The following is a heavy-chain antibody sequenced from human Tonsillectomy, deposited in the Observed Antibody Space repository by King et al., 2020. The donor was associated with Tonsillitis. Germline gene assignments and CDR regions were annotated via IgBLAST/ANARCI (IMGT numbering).Heavy chain of an antibody. D-gene: IGHD3-22*01. J-gene: IGHJ3*02. CDR3: ARDPHYYDSSGYYKGDAFDI. Sequence: VQLVESGAEVKKPGSSVKVSCTASGGTFSYAISWVRQAPGQGLEWMGGIIPILDTANYAQKFQGRVTITADESTSTAYMELSSLRSEDTAVYYCARDPHYYDSSGYYKGDAFDIWGQGTMVTVSS. CDR2: IIPILDTA. V-gene: IGHV1-69*01. CDR1: GGTFSYA.